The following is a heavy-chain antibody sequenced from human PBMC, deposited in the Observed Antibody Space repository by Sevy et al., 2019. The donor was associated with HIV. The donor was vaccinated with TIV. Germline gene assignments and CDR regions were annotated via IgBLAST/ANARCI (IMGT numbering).Heavy chain of an antibody. Sequence: GGSLRLSCAASGLTFSSYGMHWVRQAPGKGLEWVAVIWYDGSNKYYADSVKGRFTISRDNSKNTLYLQMNSLRAEDTAVYYCAGDKLPPVMVTMVRGALSYYFDYWGQGTLVTVSS. CDR1: GLTFSSYG. D-gene: IGHD3-10*01. CDR2: IWYDGSNK. J-gene: IGHJ4*02. V-gene: IGHV3-33*01. CDR3: AGDKLPPVMVTMVRGALSYYFDY.